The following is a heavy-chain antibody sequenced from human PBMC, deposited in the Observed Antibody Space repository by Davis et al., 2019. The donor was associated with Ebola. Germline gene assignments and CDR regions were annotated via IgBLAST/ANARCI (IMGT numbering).Heavy chain of an antibody. CDR2: INSDGSST. CDR3: ARVLVVVPAATDY. V-gene: IGHV3-74*01. CDR1: GFTFSSYG. Sequence: GESLKISCAASGFTFSSYGMHWVRQAPGKGLVWVSRINSDGSSTSYADSVKGRFTISRDNAKNTLYLQMNSLRAEDTAVYYCARVLVVVPAATDYWGQGTLVTVSS. J-gene: IGHJ4*02. D-gene: IGHD2-2*01.